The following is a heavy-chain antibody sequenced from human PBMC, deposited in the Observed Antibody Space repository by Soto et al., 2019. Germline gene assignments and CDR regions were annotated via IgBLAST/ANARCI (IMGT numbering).Heavy chain of an antibody. CDR3: ARHYSSGSRNWFDP. V-gene: IGHV4-39*01. Sequence: PSETLSLTCRVSGGSINSSSYFWGWVRQPPGEGLGGIRRIYYSGRAYYTPSLRSRVTTSVDTSKNQFSLKLSSVTAADTAVFYCARHYSSGSRNWFDPWGQGTLVTVSS. J-gene: IGHJ5*02. D-gene: IGHD6-19*01. CDR1: GGSINSSSYF. CDR2: IYYSGRA.